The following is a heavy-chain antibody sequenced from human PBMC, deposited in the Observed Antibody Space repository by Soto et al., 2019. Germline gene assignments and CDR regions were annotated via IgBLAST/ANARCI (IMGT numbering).Heavy chain of an antibody. J-gene: IGHJ6*02. CDR1: GGSISSYY. V-gene: IGHV4-59*01. CDR2: IYYSGST. Sequence: SETLSLTCTVSGGSISSYYWSWIRQPPGKGLEWIGYIYYSGSTNYNPSLKSRVTISVDTSKSQFSLKLSSVTAADTAVYYCARAAYGSGGYYYYYGMDVWGQGTTVTVSS. CDR3: ARAAYGSGGYYYYYGMDV. D-gene: IGHD3-10*01.